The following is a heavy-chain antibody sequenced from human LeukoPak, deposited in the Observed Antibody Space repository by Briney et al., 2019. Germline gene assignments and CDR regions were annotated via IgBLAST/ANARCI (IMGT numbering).Heavy chain of an antibody. CDR1: GFTFSSYS. Sequence: GGSLRLSCAASGFTFSSYSMNWVRQAPGKGLEWVSYISSSSSTIYYADSVKGRFTISRDNAKNSLYLQMNSLRDEDTAVYYCARSPLGYCSSTSCFDGPNWSDPWGQGTLVTVSS. V-gene: IGHV3-48*02. D-gene: IGHD2-2*01. J-gene: IGHJ5*02. CDR2: ISSSSSTI. CDR3: ARSPLGYCSSTSCFDGPNWSDP.